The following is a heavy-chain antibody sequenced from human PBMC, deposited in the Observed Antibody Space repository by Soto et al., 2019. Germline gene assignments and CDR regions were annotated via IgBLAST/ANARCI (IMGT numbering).Heavy chain of an antibody. Sequence: SETLSLTCTVSGGSISSSSYYWGWIRQPPGKGLEWIGSIYYSGSTYYNPSLKSRVTISVDTSKNQFSLKLSSVTAADTAVYYCAGFQGRSWFDPWGQGTLVTVSS. J-gene: IGHJ5*02. CDR1: GGSISSSSYY. V-gene: IGHV4-39*01. D-gene: IGHD3-10*01. CDR2: IYYSGST. CDR3: AGFQGRSWFDP.